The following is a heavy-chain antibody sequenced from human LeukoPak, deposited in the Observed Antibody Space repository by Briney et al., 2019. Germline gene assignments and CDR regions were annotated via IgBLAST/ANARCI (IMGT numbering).Heavy chain of an antibody. V-gene: IGHV3-33*06. Sequence: PGGSLRLSCAASGFTFSSYGMHWVRQAPGRGLEWVAVIWYDGSNKYYADSVKGRFTISRDNSKNTLYLQMNSLRAEDTAVYYCAKDSGTAAGTGGYFAYWGQGTLVTVSS. CDR2: IWYDGSNK. D-gene: IGHD6-13*01. J-gene: IGHJ4*02. CDR3: AKDSGTAAGTGGYFAY. CDR1: GFTFSSYG.